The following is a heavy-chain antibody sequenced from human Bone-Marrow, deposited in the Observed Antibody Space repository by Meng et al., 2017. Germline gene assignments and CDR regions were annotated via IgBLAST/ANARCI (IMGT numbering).Heavy chain of an antibody. D-gene: IGHD1-26*01. CDR3: ARDSRSGRYYLVSY. J-gene: IGHJ4*02. Sequence: GESLKISCAASGFTFSSYWMHWVRQAPGKGLEWVAVISYDGSNKYYADSVKGRFTISRDNSKNTLYLQMNSLRAEDTAVYYCARDSRSGRYYLVSYWGQGTLVTVSS. V-gene: IGHV3-30*03. CDR2: ISYDGSNK. CDR1: GFTFSSYW.